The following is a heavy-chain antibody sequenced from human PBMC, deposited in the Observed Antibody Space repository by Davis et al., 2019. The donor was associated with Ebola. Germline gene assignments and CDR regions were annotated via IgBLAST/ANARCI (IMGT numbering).Heavy chain of an antibody. CDR1: GGTFSSYA. V-gene: IGHV1-69*04. CDR3: ARDGPLRFLEWSSYYYYGMDV. J-gene: IGHJ6*02. CDR2: IIPILGIA. D-gene: IGHD3-3*01. Sequence: SVKVSCKASGGTFSSYAISWVRQAPGQGLEWMGRIIPILGIANYAQKFQGRVTITADKSTSTAYMELSSLRSEDTAVYYCARDGPLRFLEWSSYYYYGMDVWGQGATVTVSS.